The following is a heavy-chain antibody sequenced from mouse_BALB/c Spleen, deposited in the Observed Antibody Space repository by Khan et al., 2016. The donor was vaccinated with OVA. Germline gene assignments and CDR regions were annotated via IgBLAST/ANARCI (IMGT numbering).Heavy chain of an antibody. CDR3: AREEYGSRWYFDG. J-gene: IGHJ1*01. Sequence: EVQLVESGPGLVKPSQSLSLTCSVTGYSITSGYIWYGIRPFPGNKLEWMDYISYDGSNNYNPSLRERVSITRGTSKNQFFLWLNSGTTEDTGTDCCAREEYGSRWYFDGWGAGTTVTVSS. CDR1: GYSITSGYI. V-gene: IGHV3-6*02. D-gene: IGHD1-1*01. CDR2: ISYDGSN.